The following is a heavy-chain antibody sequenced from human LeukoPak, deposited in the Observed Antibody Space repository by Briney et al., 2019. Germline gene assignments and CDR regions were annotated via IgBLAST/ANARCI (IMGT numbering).Heavy chain of an antibody. CDR1: GGSISSYY. J-gene: IGHJ3*02. D-gene: IGHD3-10*01. Sequence: SETLSLTCTVSGGSISSYYWSWIRQPPGKGLEWIGYIYYSGSTNYNPSLKSRVTISVDTSKNQFSLKLSSVTAAGTAVYYCARDRSLDAFDIWGQGTMVTVSS. V-gene: IGHV4-59*01. CDR3: ARDRSLDAFDI. CDR2: IYYSGST.